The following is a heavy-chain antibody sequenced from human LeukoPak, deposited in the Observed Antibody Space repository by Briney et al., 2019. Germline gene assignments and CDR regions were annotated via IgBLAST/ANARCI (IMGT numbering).Heavy chain of an antibody. CDR3: ARACSGGSCYFGAYDASDI. Sequence: ASVKVSCKASGYTFTGYYMHWVRQAPGQGLEWMGWINPNSGGTNYAQKFQGGVTMTRDTSISTAYMELSRLRSDDTAVYYCARACSGGSCYFGAYDASDIWGQGTMVTVSS. J-gene: IGHJ3*02. CDR1: GYTFTGYY. D-gene: IGHD2-15*01. V-gene: IGHV1-2*02. CDR2: INPNSGGT.